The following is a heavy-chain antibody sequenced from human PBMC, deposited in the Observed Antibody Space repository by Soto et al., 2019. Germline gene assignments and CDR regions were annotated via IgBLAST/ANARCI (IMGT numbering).Heavy chain of an antibody. D-gene: IGHD6-19*01. CDR1: GGTLRSYA. Sequence: SVRVSCKGSGGTLRSYAISWVRQAPGQGLEWMGGIIPIFGTANYAQKFQGRVTITADESTSTAYMELSSLRSEDTARYYCARMYSSGSGWFHPWGQGTLVTVSS. CDR2: IIPIFGTA. V-gene: IGHV1-69*13. J-gene: IGHJ5*02. CDR3: ARMYSSGSGWFHP.